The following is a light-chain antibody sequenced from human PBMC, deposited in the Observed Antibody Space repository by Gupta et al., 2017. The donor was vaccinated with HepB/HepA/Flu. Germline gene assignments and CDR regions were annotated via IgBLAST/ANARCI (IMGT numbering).Light chain of an antibody. CDR3: QHFKNYPLT. CDR2: SAS. V-gene: IGKV1-9*01. J-gene: IGKJ4*01. CDR1: QDINSY. Sequence: DIQLTQSPSFLSASVGDRVTITCRASQDINSYLVWYQLKPGTAPKLLIYSASSLQSGVPSRFSGSGSGTDFTLTIRSLQPEDFATYYCQHFKNYPLTFGGRTQVEVK.